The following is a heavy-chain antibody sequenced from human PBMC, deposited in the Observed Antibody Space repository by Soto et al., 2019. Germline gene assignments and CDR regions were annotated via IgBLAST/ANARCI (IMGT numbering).Heavy chain of an antibody. V-gene: IGHV4-39*01. CDR1: GGAISGSTYY. Sequence: SETLSLTCNVSGGAISGSTYYWGWIRQPPGKGLEWIGSIFYSGSTYYNPSLKSRVTISVDTSKNQFSLKLSSVTAADTAVYYCAGHEYSSSSGWFDPWGQGTLVTVSS. CDR3: AGHEYSSSSGWFDP. CDR2: IFYSGST. J-gene: IGHJ5*02. D-gene: IGHD6-6*01.